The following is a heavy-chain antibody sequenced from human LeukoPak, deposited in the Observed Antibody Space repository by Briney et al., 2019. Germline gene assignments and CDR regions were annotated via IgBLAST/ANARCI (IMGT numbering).Heavy chain of an antibody. CDR2: IYHSGST. Sequence: PSETLSLTCAVSGGSISSGGYSWSWIRQPPGKGLEWIGYIYHSGSTYYNPSLKSRATISVDRSKNQFSLKLSSVTAADTAVYYCARGYYGSGSPTNWFDPWGQGTLVTVSS. CDR1: GGSISSGGYS. V-gene: IGHV4-30-2*01. J-gene: IGHJ5*02. D-gene: IGHD3-10*01. CDR3: ARGYYGSGSPTNWFDP.